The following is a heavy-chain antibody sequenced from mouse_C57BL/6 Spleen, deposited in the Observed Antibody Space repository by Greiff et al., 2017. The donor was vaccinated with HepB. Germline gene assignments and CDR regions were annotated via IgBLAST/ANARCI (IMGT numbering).Heavy chain of an antibody. CDR3: ARVEDYAMDY. CDR2: VDPNSGGP. Sequence: VQLQQPGAELVKPGASVKLSCKASGYTFTSYWMHWVKQRPGRCLEWIGRVDPNSGGPKYNEKFKSKATLTVDKPSNTDYMQLSSLTSEDYAVYERARVEDYAMDYWGQGTSVTVSA. V-gene: IGHV1-72*01. CDR1: GYTFTSYW. J-gene: IGHJ4*01.